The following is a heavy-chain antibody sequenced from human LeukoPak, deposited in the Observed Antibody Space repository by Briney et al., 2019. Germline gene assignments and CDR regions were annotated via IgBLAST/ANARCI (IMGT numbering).Heavy chain of an antibody. CDR1: GGSIGSYY. CDR2: IYYSGST. Sequence: KSSETLSLTCTVSGGSIGSYYWSWIRQPPGKGLEWIGYIYYSGSTNYNPSLKSRVTISVDTSKNQFSLKLSSVTAADTAVYYCARVRVGATDIWGQGTMVTVSS. D-gene: IGHD1-26*01. V-gene: IGHV4-59*01. CDR3: ARVRVGATDI. J-gene: IGHJ3*02.